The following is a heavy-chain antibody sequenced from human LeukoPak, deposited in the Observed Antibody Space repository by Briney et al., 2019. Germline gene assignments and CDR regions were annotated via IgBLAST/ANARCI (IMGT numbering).Heavy chain of an antibody. Sequence: PGGSLRLSCAASGFTFSSYSMNWVRQAPGKGLEWVSSISSSSSYIYYADSVKGRFTISRDNAKNSLYLQMNSLRAEDTAVYYCAKDLTTVVTPGSGGDAFDIWGQGTMVTVSS. CDR2: ISSSSSYI. CDR1: GFTFSSYS. D-gene: IGHD4-23*01. CDR3: AKDLTTVVTPGSGGDAFDI. J-gene: IGHJ3*02. V-gene: IGHV3-21*04.